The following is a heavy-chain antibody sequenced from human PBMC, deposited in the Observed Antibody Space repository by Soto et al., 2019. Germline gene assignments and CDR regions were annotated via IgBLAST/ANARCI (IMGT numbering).Heavy chain of an antibody. Sequence: GGSLRLSCSASGFTFSVYSMHWIRQAPGKGLEYVSAISDDGRSTYYADSVKGRYTISRDNSNNAVFLQMSSLRPDDTAVYYCVKLAEYGVDEGWGLGTLVTVS. CDR3: VKLAEYGVDEG. D-gene: IGHD4-17*01. CDR2: ISDDGRST. CDR1: GFTFSVYS. J-gene: IGHJ4*02. V-gene: IGHV3-64D*06.